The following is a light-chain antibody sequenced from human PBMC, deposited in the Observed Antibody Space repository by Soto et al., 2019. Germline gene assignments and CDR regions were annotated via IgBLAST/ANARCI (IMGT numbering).Light chain of an antibody. CDR2: EVT. CDR1: SSDVGGYNF. CDR3: SSYTSRNTLA. V-gene: IGLV2-14*01. Sequence: QSVLTQPASVSGSPGQSITISCTGTSSDVGGYNFVSWYQQHPGKAPKLMIYEVTDRPSGVSNRFSGSKSGSTASLTISGAPGGGRAGYYCSSYTSRNTLAFGGGTKLTVL. J-gene: IGLJ2*01.